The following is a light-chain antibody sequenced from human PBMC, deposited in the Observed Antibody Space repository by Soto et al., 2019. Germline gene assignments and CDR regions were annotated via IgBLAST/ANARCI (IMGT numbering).Light chain of an antibody. CDR1: QSVSIW. Sequence: DIQMTQSPSTLSASVGDRVTITCRASQSVSIWLAWYQQKPGKAPNLLIYKASRLQSGVPSRFSGSGSGTEFTLTISSLQPEDFATYYCQQHHEYAAWTFGQGTKVEIK. J-gene: IGKJ1*01. V-gene: IGKV1-5*03. CDR2: KAS. CDR3: QQHHEYAAWT.